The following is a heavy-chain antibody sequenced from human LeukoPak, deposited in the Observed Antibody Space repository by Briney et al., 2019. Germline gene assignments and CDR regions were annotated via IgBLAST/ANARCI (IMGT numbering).Heavy chain of an antibody. Sequence: SETLSLTCSVSGVSVSNRYWSWIRQPPGRGRECIGWFCCSGGTYFNPSLGSRVTISADTSRNHLSLDLRSQTAADTAVYYCVRHSSGCHFDSWGQGALDTVSS. D-gene: IGHD6-19*01. CDR1: GVSVSNRY. V-gene: IGHV4-59*02. J-gene: IGHJ4*02. CDR2: FCCSGGT. CDR3: VRHSSGCHFDS.